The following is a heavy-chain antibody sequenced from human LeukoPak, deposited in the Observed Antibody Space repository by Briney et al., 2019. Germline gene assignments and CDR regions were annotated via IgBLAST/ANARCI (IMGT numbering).Heavy chain of an antibody. CDR3: ARATMGYYGSGSYYNEFDY. Sequence: SETLSLTCTVSGGSISSYYWSWTRQPPGKGLEWIGYIYYSGSTNYNPSLKSRVTISVATSKNQFSLKLSSVTAADTAVYYCARATMGYYGSGSYYNEFDYWGQGTLVTVSS. J-gene: IGHJ4*02. V-gene: IGHV4-59*01. CDR2: IYYSGST. CDR1: GGSISSYY. D-gene: IGHD3-10*01.